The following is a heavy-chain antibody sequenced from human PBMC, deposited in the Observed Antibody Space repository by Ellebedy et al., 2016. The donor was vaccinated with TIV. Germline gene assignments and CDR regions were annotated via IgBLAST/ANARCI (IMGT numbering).Heavy chain of an antibody. J-gene: IGHJ4*02. CDR1: GGSISSGSYH. CDR2: IYTSGST. CDR3: TRGGTSYSDY. Sequence: SETLSLTCAVSGGSISSGSYHWSWIRQPAGTGLEWIGCIYTSGSTNYNPSLKSRVTMSVDTSKNQFSLKLSSVTAADTAMYYCTRGGTSYSDYWGQGTLVTVSS. V-gene: IGHV4-61*02. D-gene: IGHD1-1*01.